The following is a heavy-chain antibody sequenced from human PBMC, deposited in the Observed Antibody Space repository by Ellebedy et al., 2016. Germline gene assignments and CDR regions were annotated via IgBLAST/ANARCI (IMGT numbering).Heavy chain of an antibody. CDR2: ISTYGDST. D-gene: IGHD6-13*01. CDR3: VKRLYEAAGTRPFGMDV. CDR1: GFTFSRYA. V-gene: IGHV3-64D*06. Sequence: GESLKISXSASGFTFSRYAMHWVRQAPGKGLEYVSAISTYGDSTYYADSVKDRFTISRDNFRNTLYLQMSSLRGEDTAVYYCVKRLYEAAGTRPFGMDVWGQGTTVTVSS. J-gene: IGHJ6*02.